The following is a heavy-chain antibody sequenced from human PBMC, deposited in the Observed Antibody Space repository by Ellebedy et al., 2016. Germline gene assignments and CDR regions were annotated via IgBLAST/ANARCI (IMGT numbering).Heavy chain of an antibody. V-gene: IGHV3-23*01. CDR3: TKLVPRSVYDGDY. D-gene: IGHD5/OR15-5a*01. J-gene: IGHJ4*02. Sequence: GESLKISXAASGFTFSMCGMAWVRQAPGKGLEYVSGITGSSSNTYYADSVKGRFTISRDNSKSTLYLQMNSLRAEDTAVYYCTKLVPRSVYDGDYWGQGTLVTVSS. CDR1: GFTFSMCG. CDR2: ITGSSSNT.